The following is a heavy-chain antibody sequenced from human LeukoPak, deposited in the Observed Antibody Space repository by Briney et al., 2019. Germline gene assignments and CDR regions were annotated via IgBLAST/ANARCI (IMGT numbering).Heavy chain of an antibody. Sequence: SVKVSCKASGYTFTGYYMHWVRQAPGQGLEWMGIINPSGGSTSYAQKFQGRVTMTRDTSTSTVYMELSSLRSEDTAVYYCARDLVTIVVVVAATLGVGMDVWGQGTTVTVSS. CDR1: GYTFTGYY. V-gene: IGHV1-46*01. CDR2: INPSGGST. D-gene: IGHD2-15*01. J-gene: IGHJ6*02. CDR3: ARDLVTIVVVVAATLGVGMDV.